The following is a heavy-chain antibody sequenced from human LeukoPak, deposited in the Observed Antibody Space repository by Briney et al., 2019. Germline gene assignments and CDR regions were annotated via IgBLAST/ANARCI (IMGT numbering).Heavy chain of an antibody. J-gene: IGHJ4*02. V-gene: IGHV1-2*02. CDR2: INANSVGT. D-gene: IGHD1-1*01. Sequence: ASVRVSCKASGDTFTGDYMHWGPHAPGQGLEGMRWINANSVGTNYAQNFQGRVTMTRDTSISQAYMELSRLTSDDTAVYYCARHNWNDADFDYWGQGTLVTVSS. CDR3: ARHNWNDADFDY. CDR1: GDTFTGDY.